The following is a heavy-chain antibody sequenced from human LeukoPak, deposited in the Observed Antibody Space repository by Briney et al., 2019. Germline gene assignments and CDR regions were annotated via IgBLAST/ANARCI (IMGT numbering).Heavy chain of an antibody. J-gene: IGHJ4*02. V-gene: IGHV4-59*01. D-gene: IGHD3-3*01. CDR3: ARVPYDFWSGYPVYFDY. Sequence: SETLSLTCTVSGGSISSYYWSWNRQPPGKGLEWIGYIYYSGSTNYNPSLKSRVTISVDTSKNQFSLKLSSVTAADTAVYYCARVPYDFWSGYPVYFDYWGQGTLVTVSS. CDR1: GGSISSYY. CDR2: IYYSGST.